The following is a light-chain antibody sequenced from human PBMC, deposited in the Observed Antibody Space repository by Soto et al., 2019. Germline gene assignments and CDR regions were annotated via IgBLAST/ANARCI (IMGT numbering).Light chain of an antibody. Sequence: DIQMTQSPSSLSASVGDRVTITCQASQDISNYLNWYQQKLGKAPKLLIYDASNLETGVPSRFSGSGSGTDFTFTISSLQPEDIATYYCQPYSHLITCGQGTRLEIK. CDR3: QPYSHLIT. V-gene: IGKV1-33*01. CDR2: DAS. CDR1: QDISNY. J-gene: IGKJ5*01.